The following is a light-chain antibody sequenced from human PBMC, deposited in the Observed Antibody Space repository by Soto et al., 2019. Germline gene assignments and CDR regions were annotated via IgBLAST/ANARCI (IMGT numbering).Light chain of an antibody. CDR3: AAWDDSLSAVV. CDR2: RNN. V-gene: IGLV1-47*01. J-gene: IGLJ2*01. Sequence: QSALTQPPSASGTPGQRVTISCSGSSSNIGSNYVYWYQQLPGTVPQLLIYRNNERPSGVPDRFSGSKSGTSASLAISGLRSEDEADYYCAAWDDSLSAVVFGGGTKLTVL. CDR1: SSNIGSNY.